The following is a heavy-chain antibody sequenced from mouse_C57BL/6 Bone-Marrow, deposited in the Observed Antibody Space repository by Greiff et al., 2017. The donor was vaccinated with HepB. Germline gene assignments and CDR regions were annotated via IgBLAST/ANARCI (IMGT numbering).Heavy chain of an antibody. CDR3: ARRSPYYYGSSYVNWYFDV. V-gene: IGHV1-64*01. J-gene: IGHJ1*03. CDR2: IHPNSGST. D-gene: IGHD1-1*01. CDR1: GYTFTSYW. Sequence: VQLQQPGAELVKPGASVKLSCKASGYTFTSYWMHWVKQRPGQGLEWIGMIHPNSGSTNYNEKFKSKATLTVDKSSSTAYMQLSSLTSEDSAVYYCARRSPYYYGSSYVNWYFDVWGTGTTVTVSS.